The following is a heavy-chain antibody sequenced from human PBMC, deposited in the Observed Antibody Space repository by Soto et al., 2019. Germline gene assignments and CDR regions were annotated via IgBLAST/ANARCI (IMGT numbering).Heavy chain of an antibody. CDR2: IYYSGST. CDR1: GGSISSSSYY. J-gene: IGHJ4*02. D-gene: IGHD5-18*01. Sequence: PSETLSLTCTVSGGSISSSSYYWGWIRQPPGKGLEWIGSIYYSGSTYYNPSLKSRVTISVDTSKNQFSLKLSSVTAAGTAVYYCARHERSGYSYGRRGMDFDYWGQGTLVTVSS. CDR3: ARHERSGYSYGRRGMDFDY. V-gene: IGHV4-39*01.